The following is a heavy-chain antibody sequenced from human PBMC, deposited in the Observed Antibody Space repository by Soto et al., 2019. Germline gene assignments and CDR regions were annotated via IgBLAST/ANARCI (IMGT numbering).Heavy chain of an antibody. CDR2: ISAYNGNT. CDR1: GYTFTSYG. Sequence: QVQLVQSGAEVKKPGASVKVSCKASGYTFTSYGISWVRQAPGQGLEWRGWISAYNGNTNYAQTLQGRVTMSTDTSTGTAYMELRSLRSDDTAVYYCARDREYDYIWGSYRYRPFDYWGHGTMVTVSS. D-gene: IGHD3-16*02. V-gene: IGHV1-18*01. J-gene: IGHJ4*01. CDR3: ARDREYDYIWGSYRYRPFDY.